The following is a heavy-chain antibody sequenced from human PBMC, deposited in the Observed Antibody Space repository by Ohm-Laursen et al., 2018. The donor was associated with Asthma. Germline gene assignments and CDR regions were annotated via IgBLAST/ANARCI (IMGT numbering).Heavy chain of an antibody. CDR3: ARDVMEWYLPAFDF. J-gene: IGHJ4*02. CDR1: GFTFSNAW. CDR2: ISTASTFI. V-gene: IGHV3-21*01. Sequence: SLRLSCAASGFTFSNAWMSWVRQAPGKGLQWVASISTASTFIYYADSVRGRFTTSRDNAKNLVYLQMNSLRPDDTAVYYCARDVMEWYLPAFDFWGQGTLVTVSS. D-gene: IGHD3-3*01.